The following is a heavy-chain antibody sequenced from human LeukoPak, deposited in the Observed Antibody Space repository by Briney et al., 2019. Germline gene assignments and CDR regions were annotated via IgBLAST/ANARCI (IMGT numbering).Heavy chain of an antibody. V-gene: IGHV3-21*01. CDR1: GFTFSSFA. Sequence: KAGGSLRLSCAASGFTFSSFALSWVRQAPGKGLEWVSSIINSGSERYYADSVKGRFTISRDNAKNSLYLQMNSLRAEDTAVYYCATSQSEVVTQTEGYYFDYWGQGTLVTVSS. D-gene: IGHD4-23*01. CDR2: IINSGSER. CDR3: ATSQSEVVTQTEGYYFDY. J-gene: IGHJ4*02.